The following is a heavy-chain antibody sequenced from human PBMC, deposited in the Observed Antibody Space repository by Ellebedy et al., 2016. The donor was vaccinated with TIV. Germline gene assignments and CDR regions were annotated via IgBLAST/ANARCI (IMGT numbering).Heavy chain of an antibody. V-gene: IGHV4-59*01. D-gene: IGHD2-8*02. CDR1: GGSISPYY. Sequence: MPSETLSLTCPVSGGSISPYYWTWLRQPPGQGLEWIGYISYSGSTNSNPSLLSLVTISVDTSKNQFSLKLTSVTAADTAVYYCARVVLQLPVSYAFDIWGQGTMVTVSS. J-gene: IGHJ3*02. CDR2: ISYSGST. CDR3: ARVVLQLPVSYAFDI.